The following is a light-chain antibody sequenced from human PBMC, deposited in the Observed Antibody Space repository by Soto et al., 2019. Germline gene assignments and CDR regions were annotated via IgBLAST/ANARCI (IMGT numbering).Light chain of an antibody. CDR2: EVT. CDR1: SSDVGGYNC. CDR3: SSYAGSYLGL. J-gene: IGLJ2*01. V-gene: IGLV2-8*01. Sequence: QSALTQPPSASGSPGPSVTFSCTGTSSDVGGYNCVSWYQQHPGKAPKLIIYEVTKRPSGVPDRFSGSKSGNTASLTVSGLQAEDEADYYCSSYAGSYLGLFGGGTKLTVL.